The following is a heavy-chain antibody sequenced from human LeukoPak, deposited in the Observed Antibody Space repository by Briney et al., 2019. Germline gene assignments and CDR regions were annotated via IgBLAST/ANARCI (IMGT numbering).Heavy chain of an antibody. Sequence: ASVKVSCKVSGYTLTELSMHWVRQAPGKGLEWMGRFDPEDGETIYAQKFQGRVTMTEDTSTDTAYMELSSLRSEDTAVYYCARGGSSWLNYYYYMDVWGKGTTVTVSS. CDR2: FDPEDGET. CDR1: GYTLTELS. J-gene: IGHJ6*03. CDR3: ARGGSSWLNYYYYMDV. D-gene: IGHD6-13*01. V-gene: IGHV1-24*01.